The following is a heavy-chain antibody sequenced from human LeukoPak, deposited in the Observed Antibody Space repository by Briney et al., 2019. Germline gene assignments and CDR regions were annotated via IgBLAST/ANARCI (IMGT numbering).Heavy chain of an antibody. CDR2: MSNSVST. Sequence: SETLSPTCTVSGGSISSSSSYYWAWIRQTPGKGLEWIGTMSNSVSTYYNPSLKSRVAISGDTSKNQFSLKLTSVTAADTAVFYCARRSQTTAGRGIDYWGQGTLVTVSS. D-gene: IGHD6-13*01. J-gene: IGHJ4*02. CDR1: GGSISSSSSYY. CDR3: ARRSQTTAGRGIDY. V-gene: IGHV4-39*01.